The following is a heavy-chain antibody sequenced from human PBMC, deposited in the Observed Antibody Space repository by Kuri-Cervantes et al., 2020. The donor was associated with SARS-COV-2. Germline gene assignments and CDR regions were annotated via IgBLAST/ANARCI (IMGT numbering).Heavy chain of an antibody. J-gene: IGHJ4*02. Sequence: GGSLRLSCAASGFTFSSYSMNWVRQAPGKGLEWVSSISSSSSYIYYADSVKGRFTISRDNAKNSLYLQMNSLRAEDTAVYYCARDPRLAGYFDYWGQGTLVTVSS. CDR1: GFTFSSYS. CDR2: ISSSSSYI. V-gene: IGHV3-21*01. CDR3: ARDPRLAGYFDY. D-gene: IGHD6-19*01.